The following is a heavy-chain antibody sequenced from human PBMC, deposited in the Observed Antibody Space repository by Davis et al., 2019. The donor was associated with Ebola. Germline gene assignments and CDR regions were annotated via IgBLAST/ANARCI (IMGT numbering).Heavy chain of an antibody. J-gene: IGHJ4*02. D-gene: IGHD1-1*01. CDR2: LNTNTGNP. V-gene: IGHV7-4-1*02. CDR3: AREIPQYNFDY. CDR1: GYIFTNHY. Sequence: ASVQVSCKASGYIFTNHYMHWVRPAPGQALEWMGWLNTNTGNPTYAQGFTGRFVFSLDTSVSTAHLKISSLTAEDTAVYFCAREIPQYNFDYWGQGTLVTVSS.